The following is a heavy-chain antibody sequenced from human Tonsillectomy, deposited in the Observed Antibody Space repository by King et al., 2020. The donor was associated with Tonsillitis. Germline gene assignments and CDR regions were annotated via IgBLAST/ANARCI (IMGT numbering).Heavy chain of an antibody. CDR3: ARDLAYSVTWYSDY. CDR2: ISSSSSYI. J-gene: IGHJ4*02. V-gene: IGHV3-21*01. CDR1: GFTFSSFS. D-gene: IGHD3-16*01. Sequence: VQLVESGGGLVKPGGSLRLSCAASGFTFSSFSMNWVRQAPGKGLEWVSTISSSSSYIYYADSVKGRFTISRDNAKNSLYLQMDSLRAEDTAVYYCARDLAYSVTWYSDYWGQGTLVTVSS.